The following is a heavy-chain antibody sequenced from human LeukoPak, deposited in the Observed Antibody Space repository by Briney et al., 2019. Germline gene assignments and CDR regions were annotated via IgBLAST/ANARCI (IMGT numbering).Heavy chain of an antibody. J-gene: IGHJ6*03. CDR3: AKDLFSGSGRAGNMDV. Sequence: PGGSLRLSCAASGFTFSSYAMSWVRQAPGKGLEWFSAISGSGGSTYYADSVKGRFTISRDNSKNTLYLQMNSLRAEDTAVYYCAKDLFSGSGRAGNMDVWGKGTTVTVSS. CDR1: GFTFSSYA. CDR2: ISGSGGST. D-gene: IGHD3-10*01. V-gene: IGHV3-23*01.